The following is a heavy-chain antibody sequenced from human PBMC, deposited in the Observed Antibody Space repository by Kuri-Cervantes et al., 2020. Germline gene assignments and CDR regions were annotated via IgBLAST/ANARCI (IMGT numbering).Heavy chain of an antibody. J-gene: IGHJ6*02. V-gene: IGHV4-4*07. Sequence: GSLRLSCTVSGCSISSYDWSWIRQPAGKGLEWIGRIYTSGSTNYNPSLKSRVTMSVDTSKNEFSLKLSYVTAADTAVYYCADYNLYYYGMDVWGQGTTVTVSS. D-gene: IGHD1-1*01. CDR2: IYTSGST. CDR3: ADYNLYYYGMDV. CDR1: GCSISSYD.